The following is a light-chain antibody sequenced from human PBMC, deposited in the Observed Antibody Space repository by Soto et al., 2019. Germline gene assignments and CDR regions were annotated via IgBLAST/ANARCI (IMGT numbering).Light chain of an antibody. J-gene: IGKJ4*01. CDR3: QQYTNFPLT. Sequence: DIQMTQSPSTLSASVGDRVTITCRASQSISSWLAWYQQKPGKAPKLLIHEASRLESGVPSRFSGSESGTEFTLTISGLHAEDSATYYCQQYTNFPLTFGGGTKLEIK. CDR2: EAS. CDR1: QSISSW. V-gene: IGKV1-5*01.